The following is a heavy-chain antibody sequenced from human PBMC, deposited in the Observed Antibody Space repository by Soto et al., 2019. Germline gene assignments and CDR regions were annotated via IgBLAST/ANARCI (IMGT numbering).Heavy chain of an antibody. CDR2: IGGGGEWT. V-gene: IGHV3-23*01. J-gene: IGHJ1*01. Sequence: EVQLLESGGGLVQPGGSLRLSCAASGFTFSTYAMNWVLQAPGKGLEWVSVIGGGGEWTDYADSVKGRFTISRDNSKNTVYLQMHSLRAEDTAVYYCAKDACRVTFRCAPDWGQGTLVTVSS. D-gene: IGHD5-18*01. CDR1: GFTFSTYA. CDR3: AKDACRVTFRCAPD.